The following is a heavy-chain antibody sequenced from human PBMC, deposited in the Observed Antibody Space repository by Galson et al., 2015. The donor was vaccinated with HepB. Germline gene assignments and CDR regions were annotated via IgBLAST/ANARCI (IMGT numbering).Heavy chain of an antibody. D-gene: IGHD5-24*01. CDR3: TSSPDLYVRWLQLKYYFDY. CDR2: IRSKAYGGTT. Sequence: SLRLSCAASGFTFGDYAMSWVRQAPGKGLEWVGFIRSKAYGGTTEYAASVKGRFTISRDDSKSIAYLQMNSLKTEDTAVYYCTSSPDLYVRWLQLKYYFDYWGQGTLVTVSS. J-gene: IGHJ4*02. V-gene: IGHV3-49*04. CDR1: GFTFGDYA.